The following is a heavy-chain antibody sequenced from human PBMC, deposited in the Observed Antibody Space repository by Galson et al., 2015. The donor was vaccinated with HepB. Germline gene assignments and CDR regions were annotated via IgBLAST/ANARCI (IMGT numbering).Heavy chain of an antibody. CDR1: GYTFSTYS. CDR2: MSPDNRNT. CDR3: ARGAFVGVVGGSLNNWFDP. V-gene: IGHV1-18*01. D-gene: IGHD2-15*01. J-gene: IGHJ5*02. Sequence: SVKVSCKASGYTFSTYSITWVRQAPGQGLEWMGWMSPDNRNTNYARKFQGRVTMTTDTFTSTAYMELRSLRSDDTAIYYCARGAFVGVVGGSLNNWFDPWGQ.